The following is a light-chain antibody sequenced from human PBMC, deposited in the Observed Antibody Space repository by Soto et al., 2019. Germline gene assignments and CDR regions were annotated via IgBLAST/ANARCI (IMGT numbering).Light chain of an antibody. CDR1: SSDVGNYNL. CDR2: EDT. J-gene: IGLJ1*01. Sequence: QSVLTQPASVSGSPGQSITISCTGTSSDVGNYNLVSWYQFQPGKTPKLMISEDTKRPSGVSHRFSGSKSGNTASLTISGLQPEDEADYFCCSYAGIRTYVFGTGTKLTVL. CDR3: CSYAGIRTYV. V-gene: IGLV2-23*01.